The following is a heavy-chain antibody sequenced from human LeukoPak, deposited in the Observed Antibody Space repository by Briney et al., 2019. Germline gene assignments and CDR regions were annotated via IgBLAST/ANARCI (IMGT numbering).Heavy chain of an antibody. CDR3: ARDSGRYYYGSGSSSNWFDP. J-gene: IGHJ5*02. D-gene: IGHD3-10*01. CDR2: IYTSGST. Sequence: SETLSLTCTVSGGSISSYYWSWIRQPAGKGLEWIGRIYTSGSTNYNPSLKSRVTMSVDTSKNQFSLKLSSVTAADTAVYYCARDSGRYYYGSGSSSNWFDPWGQGTLVTVSS. V-gene: IGHV4-4*07. CDR1: GGSISSYY.